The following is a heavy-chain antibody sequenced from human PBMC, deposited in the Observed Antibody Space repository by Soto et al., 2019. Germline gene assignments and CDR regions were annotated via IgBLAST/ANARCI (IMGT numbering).Heavy chain of an antibody. CDR1: GFTFSSYW. J-gene: IGHJ4*02. CDR3: ATEVWVYYDFGSGYSDY. V-gene: IGHV3-7*01. Sequence: EVQLVESGGGLVQPGGSLRLSCAASGFTFSSYWMSWVRQASGKGLEWVANIKEDGSDMYYVDSVKGRFTISRDNAMNSLYLQMNSLRAEDTAVYYCATEVWVYYDFGSGYSDYWGQGTLVTVSS. D-gene: IGHD3-3*01. CDR2: IKEDGSDM.